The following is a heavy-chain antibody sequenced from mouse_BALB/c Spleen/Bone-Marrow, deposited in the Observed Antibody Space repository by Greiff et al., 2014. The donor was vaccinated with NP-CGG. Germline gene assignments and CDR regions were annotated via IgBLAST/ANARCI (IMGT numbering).Heavy chain of an antibody. CDR3: AREGLWDAY. D-gene: IGHD4-1*01. J-gene: IGHJ3*01. CDR2: IYPGNVNT. V-gene: IGHV1S56*01. Sequence: LVESGPELVKPGASVRISCKASGYTFTTYYIHWVKQRPGQGLEWIGWIYPGNVNTKYNEKFKGKATLTADKSSSTAYMQLGSLTSEDSAVYFCAREGLWDAYWGQGTLVTVSA. CDR1: GYTFTTYY.